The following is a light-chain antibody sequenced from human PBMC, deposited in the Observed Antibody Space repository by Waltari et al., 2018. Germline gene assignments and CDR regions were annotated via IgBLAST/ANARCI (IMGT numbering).Light chain of an antibody. Sequence: EIVLTQSPGTLSLSPGNRATLSCRASQSVSSSYLAWYQQKPGQAPRLLIYAASSRATGIPDRFSGSGSVTDFTLTISRLEPEDFAVYYCQQYNSSPLTFGGGTKVEIK. J-gene: IGKJ4*01. CDR2: AAS. V-gene: IGKV3-20*01. CDR3: QQYNSSPLT. CDR1: QSVSSSY.